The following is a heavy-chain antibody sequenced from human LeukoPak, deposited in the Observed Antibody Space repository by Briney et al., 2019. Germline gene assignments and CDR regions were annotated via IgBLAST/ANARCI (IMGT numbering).Heavy chain of an antibody. CDR1: GFTFSNYA. Sequence: GASLRLSCAASGFTFSNYAMSWVRQAPGKGLEWVSAVSGRDTSTYYTDSVKGRFTISRDNSKNTLYLQMNSLSAEDTAIYYCAKWGDYDVLTGYYDSDYWGQGTLVAVSS. CDR3: AKWGDYDVLTGYYDSDY. D-gene: IGHD3-9*01. J-gene: IGHJ4*02. CDR2: VSGRDTST. V-gene: IGHV3-23*01.